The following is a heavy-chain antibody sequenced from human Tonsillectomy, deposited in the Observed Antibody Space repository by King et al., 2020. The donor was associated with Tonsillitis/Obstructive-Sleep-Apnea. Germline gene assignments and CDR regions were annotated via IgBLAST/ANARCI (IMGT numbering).Heavy chain of an antibody. CDR1: DGSISSSTYY. D-gene: IGHD3-10*01. J-gene: IGHJ4*02. CDR2: IYYSGIT. V-gene: IGHV4-39*01. Sequence: LQLQESGPGLVKPSETLSLTCTVSDGSISSSTYYWGWIRQPPGKGLEWIGTIYYSGITYYNPSLKSRVTISVDTSKNQFSLKLSFVTAADTAVYYCARQRGLGLFFDYWAQGTLVTVSS. CDR3: ARQRGLGLFFDY.